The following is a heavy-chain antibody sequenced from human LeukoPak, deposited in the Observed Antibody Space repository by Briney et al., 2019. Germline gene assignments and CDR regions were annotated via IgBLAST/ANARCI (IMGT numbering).Heavy chain of an antibody. CDR1: GFTFSTYN. D-gene: IGHD1-26*01. Sequence: GGSLRLSCEGSGFTFSTYNLHWVRQAPGKGLEWVAVILNDGSHKYDADSVRGRFDVSRDDSKNTLYLQLRSLRPEDTAVYFCARGLVGISGAFDVWGHGTMVTVSS. J-gene: IGHJ3*01. CDR2: ILNDGSHK. CDR3: ARGLVGISGAFDV. V-gene: IGHV3-30*09.